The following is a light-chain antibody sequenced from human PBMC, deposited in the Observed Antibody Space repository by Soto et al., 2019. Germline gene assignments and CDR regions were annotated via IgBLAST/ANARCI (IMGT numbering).Light chain of an antibody. Sequence: EIVLTQSPGTLSLSPGERATLSCRASQSVSRNYLAWYQQKPGQAPRLLIYGASSRATGIPDRFSGGGSGTDFTLTISRLEPEDFAVYYCQHYGSSLRTFGQGTKVDIK. CDR2: GAS. CDR3: QHYGSSLRT. J-gene: IGKJ1*01. CDR1: QSVSRNY. V-gene: IGKV3-20*01.